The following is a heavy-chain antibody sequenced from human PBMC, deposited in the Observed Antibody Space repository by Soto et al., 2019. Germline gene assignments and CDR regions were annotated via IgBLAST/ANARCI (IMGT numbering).Heavy chain of an antibody. D-gene: IGHD2-15*01. V-gene: IGHV1-18*01. CDR2: ISAYNGNT. Sequence: ASVKVSCKASGYTFASYAISWMRQAPGQGLEWMGWISAYNGNTNYAQKLQGRVTMTTDTSTSTAYLELRSLRSDDTAVYYCAREVVYSSDYWGQGTLVTVSS. CDR1: GYTFASYA. CDR3: AREVVYSSDY. J-gene: IGHJ4*02.